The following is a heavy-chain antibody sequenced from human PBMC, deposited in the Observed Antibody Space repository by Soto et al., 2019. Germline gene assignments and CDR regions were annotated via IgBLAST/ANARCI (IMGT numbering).Heavy chain of an antibody. D-gene: IGHD4-17*01. Sequence: QLQLQESGPGLVKPSETLSLTCTVSGGSISSSSYYWGWIRQPPGKGLEWIGSIYYSGSTYYNPSLKSRVTISVDTSKNQFSLKLSSVTAADTAVYYCVGLFHAMTTPSNWGQGTLVTVSS. CDR1: GGSISSSSYY. CDR2: IYYSGST. J-gene: IGHJ4*02. CDR3: VGLFHAMTTPSN. V-gene: IGHV4-39*01.